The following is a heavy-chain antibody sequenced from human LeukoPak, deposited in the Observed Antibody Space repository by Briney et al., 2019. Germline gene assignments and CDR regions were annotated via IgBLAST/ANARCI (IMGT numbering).Heavy chain of an antibody. CDR1: GGSISSYY. Sequence: SETLSLTCTVSGGSISSYYWSWIRQPPGKGLEWIGYIYYSGSTNYNPSLKSRVTISVDTSKNQFSLKLSSVTAADTAVYYCARAETYYYDSSGYYVDAFDIWGQGTMVTVSS. CDR2: IYYSGST. CDR3: ARAETYYYDSSGYYVDAFDI. J-gene: IGHJ3*02. D-gene: IGHD3-22*01. V-gene: IGHV4-59*01.